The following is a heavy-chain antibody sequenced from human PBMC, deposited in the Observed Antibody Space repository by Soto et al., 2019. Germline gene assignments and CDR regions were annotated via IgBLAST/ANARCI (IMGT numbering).Heavy chain of an antibody. Sequence: QVQLQESGPGLVKPSETLSLTCTVSGGSISSYYWSWIRQPAGKGLEWMGRIYTSGSTNYNPSLKSRVKMSVDTSKNNSSLKLSFVTAADTAVYYCARVVGGSYLCWFDPWGQGTLVTVSS. CDR1: GGSISSYY. V-gene: IGHV4-4*07. J-gene: IGHJ5*02. D-gene: IGHD1-26*01. CDR3: ARVVGGSYLCWFDP. CDR2: IYTSGST.